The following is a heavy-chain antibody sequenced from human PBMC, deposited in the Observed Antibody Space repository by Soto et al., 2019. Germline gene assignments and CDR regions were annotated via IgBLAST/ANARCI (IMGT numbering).Heavy chain of an antibody. Sequence: SETLSLTCAVYGGSFSGYYWSWIRQPPGKGLEWIGEINHSGSTNYNPSLKSRVTRSVDTSKNQFSLKLSSVTAADTAVYYCAREGYSYGNFDYWGQGTLVTVSS. CDR1: GGSFSGYY. D-gene: IGHD5-18*01. V-gene: IGHV4-34*01. J-gene: IGHJ4*02. CDR2: INHSGST. CDR3: AREGYSYGNFDY.